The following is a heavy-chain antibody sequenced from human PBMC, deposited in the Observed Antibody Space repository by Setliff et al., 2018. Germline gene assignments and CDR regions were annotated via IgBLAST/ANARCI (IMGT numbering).Heavy chain of an antibody. J-gene: IGHJ3*02. Sequence: GASVKVSCKASGYTFTSYGISWVRQAPGQGLEWMGWISAYNGNTNYAQKLQGRVTMTTDTSTSTAYMGLRSLRSDDTAVYYCARGYYYDSSGPAAFDIWGQGTMVTVS. CDR1: GYTFTSYG. CDR2: ISAYNGNT. CDR3: ARGYYYDSSGPAAFDI. D-gene: IGHD3-22*01. V-gene: IGHV1-18*01.